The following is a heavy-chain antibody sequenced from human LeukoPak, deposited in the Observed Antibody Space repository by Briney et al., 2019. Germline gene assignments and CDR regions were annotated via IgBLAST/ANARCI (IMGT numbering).Heavy chain of an antibody. CDR2: MNPNSGNT. CDR3: ARVGPVPYYYGMDV. J-gene: IGHJ6*02. CDR1: GYTFTSYD. D-gene: IGHD1-14*01. Sequence: ASVKVSCKASGYTFTSYDINWVRQATGQGLEWMGWMNPNSGNTGYAQEFQGRVTMTRNTSISTAYMELSSLRSEDTAVYYCARVGPVPYYYGMDVWGQGTTVTVSS. V-gene: IGHV1-8*01.